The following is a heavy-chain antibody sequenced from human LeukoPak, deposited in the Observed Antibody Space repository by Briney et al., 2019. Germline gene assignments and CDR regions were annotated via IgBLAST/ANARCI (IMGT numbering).Heavy chain of an antibody. D-gene: IGHD3-9*01. J-gene: IGHJ3*02. Sequence: GGSLRLSCEASGFTSFNFPMNWVRKAPGKGLEWVSHIRSDGTITYADSVKGRFTISRDDAKTSVYLQMNSLRDEDTAMYYCARDNIWAFDIWGQGPMVTVSS. V-gene: IGHV3-48*02. CDR2: IRSDGTI. CDR1: GFTSFNFP. CDR3: ARDNIWAFDI.